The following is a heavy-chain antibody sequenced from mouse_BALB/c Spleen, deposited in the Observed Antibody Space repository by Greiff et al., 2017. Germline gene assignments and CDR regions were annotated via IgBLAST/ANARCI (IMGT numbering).Heavy chain of an antibody. V-gene: IGHV1-14*01. D-gene: IGHD2-14*01. CDR3: AKGDYRYDERGFAY. CDR2: INPYNDGT. CDR1: GYTFTSYV. J-gene: IGHJ3*01. Sequence: VQLKQSGPELVKPGASVKMSCKASGYTFTSYVMHWVKQKPGQGLEWIGYINPYNDGTKYNEKFKGKATLTSDKSSSTAYMELSSLTPEDSAVYYCAKGDYRYDERGFAYWGQGTLVTVSA.